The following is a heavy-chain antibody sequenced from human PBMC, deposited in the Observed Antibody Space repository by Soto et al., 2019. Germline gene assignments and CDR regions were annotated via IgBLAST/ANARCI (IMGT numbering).Heavy chain of an antibody. CDR3: ARGMTTVTTLDY. D-gene: IGHD4-4*01. J-gene: IGHJ4*02. V-gene: IGHV4-31*03. CDR2: IYYSGST. CDR1: GGSISSGGYY. Sequence: SQTPSLTCTVSGGSISSGGYYWSWIRQHPGKGLEWIGYIYYSGSTYYKPSLKSRVTISVDTSKNQFSLKLSSVTAADTAVYYCARGMTTVTTLDYWGQGTLVTVS.